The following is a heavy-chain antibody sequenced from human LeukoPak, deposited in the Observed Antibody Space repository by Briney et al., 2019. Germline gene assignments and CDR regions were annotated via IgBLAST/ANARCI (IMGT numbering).Heavy chain of an antibody. J-gene: IGHJ4*02. CDR1: GFTFSSSG. CDR2: IWYDGSNK. Sequence: GGSLRLSCAASGFTFSSSGMHWVRQAPGKGLEWVAVIWYDGSNKYYADSVKGRFTISRDNSKNTLYLQMNSLRAEDTAVYYCATGGFRNYYFDYWGQGTLVTVSS. CDR3: ATGGFRNYYFDY. D-gene: IGHD1-14*01. V-gene: IGHV3-33*01.